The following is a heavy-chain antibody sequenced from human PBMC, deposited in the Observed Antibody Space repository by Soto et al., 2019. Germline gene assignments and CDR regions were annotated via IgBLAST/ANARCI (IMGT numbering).Heavy chain of an antibody. CDR2: ISTMFGAA. CDR1: VVTFNTYA. J-gene: IGHJ4*02. CDR3: AREVKVLPLAFVY. D-gene: IGHD3-3*02. Sequence: QVQLVHSGAEMKKPGSSVKVSCQSSVVTFNTYAMNWVRQAPGQRPQWMGDISTMFGAANYAPKFQGRVTITADESTGTSYMKLRSLTSADTALYFCAREVKVLPLAFVYWVQGTLVTVSS. V-gene: IGHV1-69*19.